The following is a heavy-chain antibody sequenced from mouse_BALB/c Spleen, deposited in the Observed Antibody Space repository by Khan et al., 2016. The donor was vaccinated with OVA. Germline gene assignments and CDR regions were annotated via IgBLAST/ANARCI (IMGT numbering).Heavy chain of an antibody. J-gene: IGHJ3*01. D-gene: IGHD1-1*01. CDR3: EKRAIYSGRRNNAWVAN. CDR2: INTYTGEP. V-gene: IGHV9-3-1*01. CDR1: GYIFTNYG. Sequence: QIQLVQSGPELKKPGETVKISCKASGYIFTNYGMNWVKQAPGQGLKWMGWINTYTGEPTYADDFRGRFAFSLETSASTAYLQINNLKNEDTATFISEKRAIYSGRRNNAWVANWGQGTMVTVSA.